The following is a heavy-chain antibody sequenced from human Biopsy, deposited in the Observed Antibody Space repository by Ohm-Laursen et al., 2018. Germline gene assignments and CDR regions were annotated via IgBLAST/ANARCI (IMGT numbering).Heavy chain of an antibody. D-gene: IGHD2-8*01. J-gene: IGHJ4*02. CDR3: ARDPLNGHKHFDY. Sequence: ASVKVSCKASGYLFINYGISWVRQAPGQGLEWLGYINCKTGATNYAQKFQGTVTMTRDTSISTAYLALGSLRSADTAIYYCARDPLNGHKHFDYWGQGSLVTVSS. CDR2: INCKTGAT. V-gene: IGHV1-2*02. CDR1: GYLFINYG.